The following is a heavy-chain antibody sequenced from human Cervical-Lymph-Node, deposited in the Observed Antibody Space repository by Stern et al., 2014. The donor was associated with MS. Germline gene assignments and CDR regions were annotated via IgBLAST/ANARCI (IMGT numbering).Heavy chain of an antibody. CDR3: ARSSTVTPNAFDI. D-gene: IGHD4-17*01. Sequence: QLQLQESGSGLVKPSQTLSLTCAVSGGSISSGGYSWSWIRQPPGKGLEWNGYIYHSGSTYYNPSLKSRVTISVDRSKNQFSLKLSSVTAADTAVYYCARSSTVTPNAFDIWGQGTMVTVSS. V-gene: IGHV4-30-2*01. CDR1: GGSISSGGYS. J-gene: IGHJ3*02. CDR2: IYHSGST.